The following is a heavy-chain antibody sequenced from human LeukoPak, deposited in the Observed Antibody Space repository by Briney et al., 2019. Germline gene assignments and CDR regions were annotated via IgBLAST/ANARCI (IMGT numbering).Heavy chain of an antibody. CDR2: IIPIFGTA. J-gene: IGHJ6*03. CDR1: GGTFSSYA. V-gene: IGHV1-69*13. D-gene: IGHD4-17*01. CDR3: ARAYGDYVSDYYYMDV. Sequence: ASVKVSCKASGGTFSSYAISWVRQAPGQGLEWMGGIIPIFGTANYAQKFQGRVTITADESTSTAYMELSGLRSEDTAVYYCARAYGDYVSDYYYMDVWGKGTTVTISS.